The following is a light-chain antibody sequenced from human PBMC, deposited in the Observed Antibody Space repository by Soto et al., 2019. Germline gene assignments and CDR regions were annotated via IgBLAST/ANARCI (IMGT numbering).Light chain of an antibody. CDR3: QQRSNWQIT. J-gene: IGKJ5*01. Sequence: DIQMTQSPSTLSSSAGERVTFTCRASQSVSSYLAWYQQKPGRAPRLLIYDASNRATGIPARFSGSGPGTDFTLTISSLEHEDFAVYYCQQRSNWQITFGQGTRLEIK. CDR2: DAS. CDR1: QSVSSY. V-gene: IGKV3D-11*02.